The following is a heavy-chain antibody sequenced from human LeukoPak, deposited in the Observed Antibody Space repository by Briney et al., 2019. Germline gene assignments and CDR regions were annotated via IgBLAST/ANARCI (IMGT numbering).Heavy chain of an antibody. D-gene: IGHD2-15*01. CDR1: GYRFTTYW. Sequence: GESLKISCQGFGYRFTTYWIAWVRQMPGKGLEWMGIIYPGDSDTRYSPSFQGQVTISADKSISTAYLQWNNLKASDTAMYYCAGQDIVVVATATRAFDIWGQGTMVTVSS. V-gene: IGHV5-51*01. CDR3: AGQDIVVVATATRAFDI. CDR2: IYPGDSDT. J-gene: IGHJ3*02.